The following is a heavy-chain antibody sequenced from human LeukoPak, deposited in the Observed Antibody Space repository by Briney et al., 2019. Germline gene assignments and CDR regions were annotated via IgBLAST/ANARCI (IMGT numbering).Heavy chain of an antibody. CDR1: GGSISTYY. V-gene: IGHV4-59*12. D-gene: IGHD5-12*01. Sequence: SETLSLTCTVSGGSISTYYWSWIRQPPGKGLEWIGYIYYTGSTNYNPSPKSRVTISVDTSKHQFSLKMRCVTAADTAVSYCARVEASRYAYRGRFDPWGPGTLVTVSS. CDR3: ARVEASRYAYRGRFDP. CDR2: IYYTGST. J-gene: IGHJ5*02.